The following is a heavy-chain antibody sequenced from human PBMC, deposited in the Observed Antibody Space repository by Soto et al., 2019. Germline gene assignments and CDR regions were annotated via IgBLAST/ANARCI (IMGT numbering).Heavy chain of an antibody. CDR2: IGRRSDI. CDR1: GFSFSTYS. J-gene: IGHJ6*02. V-gene: IGHV3-21*01. CDR3: AREETAWPLAYGLDV. D-gene: IGHD2-21*02. Sequence: GGSLRLSCEASGFSFSTYSTHWVRQAPGKGLEWVSSIGRRSDIYYADSVKGRFTISRDNAKNSVSLQMNSLRDEDTAVYYCAREETAWPLAYGLDVWGQGTTVTVSS.